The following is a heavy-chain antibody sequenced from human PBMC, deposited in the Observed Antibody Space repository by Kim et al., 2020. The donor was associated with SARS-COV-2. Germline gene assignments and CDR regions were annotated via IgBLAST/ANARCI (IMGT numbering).Heavy chain of an antibody. V-gene: IGHV3-48*03. D-gene: IGHD6-19*01. CDR3: ARDGSSGWSNWFDP. Sequence: ADSVKDRFTISRDNAKNSLYLQMNSLRAEDTAVYYCARDGSSGWSNWFDPWGQGTLVTVSS. J-gene: IGHJ5*02.